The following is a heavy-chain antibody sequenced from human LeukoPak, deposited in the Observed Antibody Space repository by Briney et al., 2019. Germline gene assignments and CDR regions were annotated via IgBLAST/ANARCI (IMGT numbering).Heavy chain of an antibody. Sequence: PSETLSLTCAVYGGSFSGYYWSWIRQPPGKGLEWFGEINHSGGTNYNPSLKSRVTISVDTSKNQFSLKLNSVTAADTAVYYCTRGGQQSGMDVWGQGTTVTVSS. CDR2: INHSGGT. V-gene: IGHV4-34*01. J-gene: IGHJ6*02. CDR1: GGSFSGYY. D-gene: IGHD6-13*01. CDR3: TRGGQQSGMDV.